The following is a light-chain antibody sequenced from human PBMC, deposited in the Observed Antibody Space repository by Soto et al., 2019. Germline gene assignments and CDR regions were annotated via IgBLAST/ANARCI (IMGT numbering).Light chain of an antibody. CDR2: GNN. J-gene: IGLJ2*01. Sequence: QSALTQPPSVSGAPGQRVTISCTGSSSNIGAGHDVHWYQHLPGTAPKLLIYGNNNRPSGVPDRFSGSKSGTSASLAITGLQAEDEGDYHCQSYDSSLSVVFGGGTKLTVL. CDR3: QSYDSSLSVV. CDR1: SSNIGAGHD. V-gene: IGLV1-40*01.